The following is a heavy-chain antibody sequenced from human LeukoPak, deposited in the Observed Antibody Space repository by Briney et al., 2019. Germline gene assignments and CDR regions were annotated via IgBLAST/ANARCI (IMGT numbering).Heavy chain of an antibody. J-gene: IGHJ4*02. D-gene: IGHD1-7*01. V-gene: IGHV3-33*06. Sequence: GRSLRLSCAASGFTFSSYGMHWVRQAPGKGLEWVAGIWYDGSNKYYADSVKGRFTISRDNSKNTLYLQMNSLRAEDTAVYYCAKDLKELELTNWGQGTLVTVSS. CDR2: IWYDGSNK. CDR1: GFTFSSYG. CDR3: AKDLKELELTN.